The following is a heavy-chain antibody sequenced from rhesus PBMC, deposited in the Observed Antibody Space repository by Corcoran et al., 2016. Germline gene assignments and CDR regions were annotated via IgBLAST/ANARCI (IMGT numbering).Heavy chain of an antibody. CDR2: IYGSGSST. Sequence: QLQLQASGPGLGKPSETLSLTCAVSVGSISSSSRSWIRQAPRKGLEWIGYIYGSGSSTNYNPSLKSRVTLSVDTSKNQLSLKLSSVTAADTAVYYCASGRAAATVYWGQGVLVTVSS. CDR3: ASGRAAATVY. D-gene: IGHD6-43*01. V-gene: IGHV4-169*02. J-gene: IGHJ4*01. CDR1: VGSISSSS.